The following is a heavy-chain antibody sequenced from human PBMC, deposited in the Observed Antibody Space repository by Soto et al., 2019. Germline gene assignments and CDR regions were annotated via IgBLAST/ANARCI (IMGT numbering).Heavy chain of an antibody. J-gene: IGHJ6*02. CDR3: ARVMYHYGSGSSYGMDV. V-gene: IGHV4-39*01. Sequence: LSLTCTVSGGSISSSSYYWGWIRQPPGKGLEWIGSIYYSGSTYYNPSLKSRVTISVDTSKNQFSLRLSSVTAADTAVYYCARVMYHYGSGSSYGMDVWGQGTTVTVSS. D-gene: IGHD3-10*01. CDR1: GGSISSSSYY. CDR2: IYYSGST.